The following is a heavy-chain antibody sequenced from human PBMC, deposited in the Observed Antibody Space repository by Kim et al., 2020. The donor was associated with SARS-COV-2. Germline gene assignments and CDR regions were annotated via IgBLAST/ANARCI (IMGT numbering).Heavy chain of an antibody. J-gene: IGHJ4*01. CDR3: ARQYCTTSTCYRGVDY. CDR2: IYGGDSDT. CDR1: GYNFVNYW. V-gene: IGHV5-51*01. D-gene: IGHD2-8*01. Sequence: GESLKISCQASGYNFVNYWITWVRQRAGKGLEWMAIIYGGDSDTKYSPSFQGQVTVSVDKSTSTAYLQWSSLQASDTAMYYCARQYCTTSTCYRGVDYWG.